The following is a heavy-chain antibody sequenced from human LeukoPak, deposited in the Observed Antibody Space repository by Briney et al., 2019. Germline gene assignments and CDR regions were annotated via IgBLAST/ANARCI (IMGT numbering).Heavy chain of an antibody. CDR2: FSGSGGST. CDR1: GFTFSSYG. D-gene: IGHD2-15*01. J-gene: IGHJ4*02. CDR3: AKDVGYCSGGSCYYFDY. V-gene: IGHV3-23*01. Sequence: GGSLRLSCAASGFTFSSYGMSWVRQAPGKGLECISGFSGSGGSTYYADSVKGRFTISRDNSKNTLYLQMNSLRAEDTAVYYCAKDVGYCSGGSCYYFDYWGQGTLVTVSS.